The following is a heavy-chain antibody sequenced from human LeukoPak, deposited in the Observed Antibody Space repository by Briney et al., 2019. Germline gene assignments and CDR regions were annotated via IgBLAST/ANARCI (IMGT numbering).Heavy chain of an antibody. V-gene: IGHV3-33*01. CDR3: ARDGGCCSGGSCYYNWFDP. CDR1: GFTFSSYG. D-gene: IGHD2-15*01. CDR2: IWYDGSNK. Sequence: PGGSLRLSCAASGFTFSSYGMHWVRQAPGKGLEWVAVIWYDGSNKYYADSVKGRFTISRDNSRNTLYLRMNSLRAEDTAVYYCARDGGCCSGGSCYYNWFDPWGQGTLVTVSS. J-gene: IGHJ5*02.